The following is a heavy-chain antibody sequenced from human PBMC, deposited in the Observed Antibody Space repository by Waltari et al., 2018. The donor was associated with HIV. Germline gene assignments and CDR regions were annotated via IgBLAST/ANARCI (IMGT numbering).Heavy chain of an antibody. J-gene: IGHJ6*02. CDR2: IYHSGST. D-gene: IGHD6-19*01. CDR1: GYSISSGYY. V-gene: IGHV4-38-2*02. CDR3: ARDLSSRGWYNYYYYGMDV. Sequence: QVQLQESGPGLVKPSETLSLTCAVSGYSISSGYYWGWIRQPPGQGLEWIGSIYHSGSTYYNPSLKSRVTISVDTSKNQFSLKLSSVTAADTAVYYCARDLSSRGWYNYYYYGMDVWGQGTTVTVSS.